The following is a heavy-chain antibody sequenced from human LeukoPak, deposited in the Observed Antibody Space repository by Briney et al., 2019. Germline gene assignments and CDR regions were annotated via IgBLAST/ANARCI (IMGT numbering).Heavy chain of an antibody. D-gene: IGHD3-22*01. CDR2: LYHTGIT. V-gene: IGHV4-59*02. Sequence: PSDTLSLTCNVSGSSVTSHYWNWIRRPPGKGLEWIGYLYHTGITKYNPSLKSRVSMSVVTSKNQFFLKVNSVTAADTAVYHCVRSVDYFDNTGPHMMFDYWGQGSLVTVSS. CDR1: GSSVTSHY. J-gene: IGHJ4*02. CDR3: VRSVDYFDNTGPHMMFDY.